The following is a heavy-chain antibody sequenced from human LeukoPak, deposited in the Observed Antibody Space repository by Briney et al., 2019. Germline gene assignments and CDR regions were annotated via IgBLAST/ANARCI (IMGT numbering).Heavy chain of an antibody. CDR1: GGSISSGRYY. V-gene: IGHV4-61*02. CDR3: ARGNSRSYYYYYYYMDV. D-gene: IGHD1-26*01. Sequence: SETLSLTCTVSGGSISSGRYYWSWIRQPAGKGLEWIGRIYTSGSTNYNPSLKSRVTISVDPSKNQFSLKLSSVTAADTPVYYCARGNSRSYYYYYYYMDVWGKGTTVTVSS. J-gene: IGHJ6*03. CDR2: IYTSGST.